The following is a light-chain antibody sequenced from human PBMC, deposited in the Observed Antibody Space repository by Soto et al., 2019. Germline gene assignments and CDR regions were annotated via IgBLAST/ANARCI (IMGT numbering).Light chain of an antibody. V-gene: IGKV3-20*01. CDR1: QSVSSSY. CDR2: GAS. CDR3: HQYCSSPPYT. J-gene: IGKJ2*01. Sequence: EIVLTQSPGTLSLSPGERVTLSCRASQSVSSSYLAWYQQKPGQAPRLLIYGASSRATGIPDRFSGSGSGTDFTLSISRLEPEDCAVYYCHQYCSSPPYTFGQGTKLEIK.